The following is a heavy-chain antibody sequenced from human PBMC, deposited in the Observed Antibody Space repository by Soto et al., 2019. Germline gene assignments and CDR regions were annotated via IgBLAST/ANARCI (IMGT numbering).Heavy chain of an antibody. CDR2: INSYNGTT. D-gene: IGHD6-13*01. CDR3: ARERDPGIRLEP. Sequence: GASVKVSCKASGYTFTSYGISWVRQAPGQGLEWMGWINSYNGTTNYAQKLQGRVTMTTDTSTSTAYMELRSLRSDDTAVYYCARERDPGIRLEPWGQGTPVTVSS. J-gene: IGHJ5*02. V-gene: IGHV1-18*01. CDR1: GYTFTSYG.